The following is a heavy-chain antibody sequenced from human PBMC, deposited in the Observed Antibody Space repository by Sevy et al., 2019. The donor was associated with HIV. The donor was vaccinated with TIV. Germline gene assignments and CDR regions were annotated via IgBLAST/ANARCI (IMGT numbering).Heavy chain of an antibody. CDR2: IRYDGSNK. CDR1: GFTFSSYG. D-gene: IGHD2-2*01. CDR3: LKSTSGQDIVVVPAAIEYGMDV. Sequence: GGSLRLSCAASGFTFSSYGMHWVRQAPGKGLEWVAFIRYDGSNKYYADSVKGRFTISSDNSKNTLYLQMNSLRAEDTAVYYCLKSTSGQDIVVVPAAIEYGMDVWGQGTTVTVSS. V-gene: IGHV3-30*02. J-gene: IGHJ6*02.